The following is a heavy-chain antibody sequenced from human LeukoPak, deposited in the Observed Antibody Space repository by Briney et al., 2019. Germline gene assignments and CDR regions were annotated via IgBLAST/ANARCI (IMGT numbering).Heavy chain of an antibody. CDR3: ARKLGYCSGGSCYLCDY. Sequence: GASVKVSCKASGYTFTSYDINWVRQATGQGLEWMGWMNPNSGNTGYAQKFQGRVTMTRNTSISTAYMELSSLRSDDTAVYYCARKLGYCSGGSCYLCDYWGQGTLVTVSS. V-gene: IGHV1-8*01. CDR2: MNPNSGNT. J-gene: IGHJ4*02. CDR1: GYTFTSYD. D-gene: IGHD2-15*01.